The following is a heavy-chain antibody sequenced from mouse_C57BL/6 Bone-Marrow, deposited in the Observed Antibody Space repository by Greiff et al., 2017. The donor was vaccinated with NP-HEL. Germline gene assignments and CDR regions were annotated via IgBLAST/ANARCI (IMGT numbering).Heavy chain of an antibody. Sequence: QVQLKQPGAELVKPGASVKLSCKASGYTFTSYWMHWVKQRPGRGLEWIGRIDPNSGGTKYNEKFKSKATLTVDKPSSTAYMQLSSLTSEDSAVYYCVRDYGSSYWYFDVWGTGTTVTVSS. CDR1: GYTFTSYW. CDR2: IDPNSGGT. D-gene: IGHD1-1*01. J-gene: IGHJ1*03. CDR3: VRDYGSSYWYFDV. V-gene: IGHV1-72*01.